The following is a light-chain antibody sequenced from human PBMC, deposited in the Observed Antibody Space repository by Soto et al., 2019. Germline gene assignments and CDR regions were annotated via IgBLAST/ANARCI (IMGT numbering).Light chain of an antibody. CDR2: GAS. J-gene: IGKJ1*01. Sequence: EIVMTQSPATLSVSPGERATLSCRARQSVSSNLAWYQQKPGQAPRLLMYGASTRATGIRDRFSGSGSGTEFTLTISSLQSEDFAVYYCQQHNNWPPWTFGQGTKVEIK. CDR1: QSVSSN. V-gene: IGKV3-15*01. CDR3: QQHNNWPPWT.